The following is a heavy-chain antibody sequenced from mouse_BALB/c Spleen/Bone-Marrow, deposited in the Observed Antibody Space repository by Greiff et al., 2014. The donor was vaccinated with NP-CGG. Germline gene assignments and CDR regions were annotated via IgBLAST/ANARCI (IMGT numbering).Heavy chain of an antibody. Sequence: VQLQQSGAELVKPGASVKLSCKASGYTFTNYFMYRVKQRPGQGLEWIGEINPNNGGTNFNENFKSKATLALDKSSSTAYMQLSSLTSEDSAVYYCTRSGPGFAYWGHGTLVTVSA. J-gene: IGHJ3*01. CDR2: INPNNGGT. CDR3: TRSGPGFAY. V-gene: IGHV1S81*02. CDR1: GYTFTNYF.